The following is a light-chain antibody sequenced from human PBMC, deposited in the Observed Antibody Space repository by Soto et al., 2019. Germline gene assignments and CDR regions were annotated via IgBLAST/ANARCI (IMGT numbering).Light chain of an antibody. CDR2: DVS. Sequence: QSVLTQPRSVSGSPGQSITISCTGTSSDVGGYNYVSWYQQHPGKAPKLMIYDVSNRPSGVSNRFSGSKSGNTASLTISGLQAEDEADYYCSSYTSSSTGVFGGGTKLTVL. CDR1: SSDVGGYNY. V-gene: IGLV2-14*01. CDR3: SSYTSSSTGV. J-gene: IGLJ3*02.